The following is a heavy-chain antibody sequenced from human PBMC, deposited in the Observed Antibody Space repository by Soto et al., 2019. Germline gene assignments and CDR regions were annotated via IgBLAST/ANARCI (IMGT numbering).Heavy chain of an antibody. V-gene: IGHV4-59*01. CDR2: IYYSGST. J-gene: IGHJ4*02. CDR3: ARAPLGAEYYFDY. Sequence: SETLSLTCTVSGGSISSYYWSWIRQPPGKGLEWIGYIYYSGSTNYNPSLKSRVTISVDTSKNQFSLKLSPVTAADTAVYYCARAPLGAEYYFDYWGQGTLVTVSS. D-gene: IGHD3-16*01. CDR1: GGSISSYY.